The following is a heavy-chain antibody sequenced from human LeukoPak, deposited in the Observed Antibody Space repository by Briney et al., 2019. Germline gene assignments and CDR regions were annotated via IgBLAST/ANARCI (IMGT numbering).Heavy chain of an antibody. CDR2: IYYSGST. Sequence: SETLSLTCTVSGGSISSSSYYWGWIRQPPGKGLEWIGSIYYSGSTYYNPSLKSRVTISVDTSKNQFSLKLSSVTAADTAVYYCARLYYDILTGYYYFDYWGQGTLVTVSS. D-gene: IGHD3-9*01. V-gene: IGHV4-39*07. CDR1: GGSISSSSYY. J-gene: IGHJ4*02. CDR3: ARLYYDILTGYYYFDY.